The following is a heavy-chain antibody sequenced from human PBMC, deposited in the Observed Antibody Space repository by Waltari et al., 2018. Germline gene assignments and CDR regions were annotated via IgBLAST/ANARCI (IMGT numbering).Heavy chain of an antibody. J-gene: IGHJ4*02. Sequence: EVHLVESGGGLVQPGGSLSLSCAVSGFNLSDYWMTWVRQAPGKGMEWVANINQDGSQKYYLDAVRGRFIISRDNARNSFYLQVNSLRLEDTAQYYCAKDYYGSGSYPDYWGQGTPVTVSS. CDR2: INQDGSQK. V-gene: IGHV3-7*05. D-gene: IGHD3-10*01. CDR1: GFNLSDYW. CDR3: AKDYYGSGSYPDY.